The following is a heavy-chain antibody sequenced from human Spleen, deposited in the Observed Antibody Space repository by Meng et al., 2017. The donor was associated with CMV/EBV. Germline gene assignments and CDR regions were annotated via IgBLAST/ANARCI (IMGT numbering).Heavy chain of an antibody. CDR2: IFYSGST. CDR3: ARDSGGYGLDAFDI. Sequence: GSLRLSCAASGFTFSSYSMNWVRQAPGKGLEWIASIFYSGSTYYNPSLKSRVTISVDTSKSQFSLKMRSVTAADTAVYYCARDSGGYGLDAFDIWGQGTMVTVSS. J-gene: IGHJ3*02. CDR1: GFTFSSYS. V-gene: IGHV4-39*07. D-gene: IGHD2-15*01.